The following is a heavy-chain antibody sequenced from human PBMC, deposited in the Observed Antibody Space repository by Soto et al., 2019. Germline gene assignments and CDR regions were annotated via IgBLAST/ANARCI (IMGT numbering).Heavy chain of an antibody. CDR2: IFHSGNT. D-gene: IGHD3-3*02. V-gene: IGHV4-4*02. Sequence: QMQLQESGPGLVKPSETLSLTCVVSGGSITGSDWWTWVRQSPEKGLEWIGEIFHSGNTNYSPSLTSRVTISLDKPANLSSLKVHSVAAADTAIYYCANRPFFEWAPDDGRDAWGPGTTVIVSS. J-gene: IGHJ6*01. CDR3: ANRPFFEWAPDDGRDA. CDR1: GGSITGSDW.